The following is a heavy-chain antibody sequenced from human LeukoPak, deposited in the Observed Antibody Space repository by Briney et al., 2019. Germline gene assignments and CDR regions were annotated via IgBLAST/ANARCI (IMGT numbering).Heavy chain of an antibody. CDR3: ATRYSGYNYWDY. CDR1: GGSISSSIYY. Sequence: PSETLSLTCIVSGGSISSSIYYWDWIRQPPGKGLEWIGSIYYSGSTYYNPTLKSRVSISVDTSKNHFSLKLGSVTAADTAIYYCATRYSGYNYWDYWGQGTLVTVSS. V-gene: IGHV4-39*01. D-gene: IGHD5-12*01. CDR2: IYYSGST. J-gene: IGHJ4*02.